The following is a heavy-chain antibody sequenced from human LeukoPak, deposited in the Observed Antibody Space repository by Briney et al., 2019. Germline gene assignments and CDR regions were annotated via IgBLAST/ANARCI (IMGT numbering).Heavy chain of an antibody. CDR1: GFTFDDDG. J-gene: IGHJ4*02. CDR3: ARDQSFWSGYYDY. CDR2: INWNGGST. V-gene: IGHV3-20*04. Sequence: RPGGSLRLSCAASGFTFDDDGMSWVRQAPGKGLEWVSGINWNGGSTGYADSVKGRFTISRDNAKNSLYWQMNSLRAEDTALYYCARDQSFWSGYYDYWGQGTLVTVSS. D-gene: IGHD3-3*01.